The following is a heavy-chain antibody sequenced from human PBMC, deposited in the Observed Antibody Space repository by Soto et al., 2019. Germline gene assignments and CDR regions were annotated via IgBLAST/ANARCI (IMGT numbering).Heavy chain of an antibody. J-gene: IGHJ6*02. V-gene: IGHV1-46*01. CDR1: GYTFTSYY. Sequence: ASVKVSCKASGYTFTSYYMHWVRQAPGQGLEWMGIINPNGGSTTYAQKFQGRVTMTRDTSTGTAYMEVSSLRSEDTAVYYCAATIIAVAGSGYYGMDVWGQGTTVTVSS. CDR3: AATIIAVAGSGYYGMDV. D-gene: IGHD6-19*01. CDR2: INPNGGST.